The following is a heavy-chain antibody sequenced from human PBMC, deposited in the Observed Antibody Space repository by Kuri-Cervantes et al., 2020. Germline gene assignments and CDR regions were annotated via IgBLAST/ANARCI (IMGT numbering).Heavy chain of an antibody. D-gene: IGHD5-18*01. CDR1: GYTFTCYG. V-gene: IGHV1-8*02. CDR3: AKRGYSYGELDY. Sequence: ASVKVSCKASGYTFTCYGISWVRQAPGQGLEWMGWMNPNSGNTGYAQKFQGRVTMTRNTSISTAYMELSTLRSEDTAVYYCAKRGYSYGELDYWGQGTLVTVSS. CDR2: MNPNSGNT. J-gene: IGHJ4*02.